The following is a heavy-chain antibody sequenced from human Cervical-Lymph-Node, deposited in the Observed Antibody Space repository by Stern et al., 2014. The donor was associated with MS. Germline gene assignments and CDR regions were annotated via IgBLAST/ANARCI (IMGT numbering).Heavy chain of an antibody. Sequence: VQLVESGGEVKKPGASVKVSCKASGYTFAGYGITWVRQAPGQGLEWMGWLNAYNGNTNYAQKLQDRVTMTTDTPTSIAYLELKGLRSDDTAVYYCARSYGSGIYGMDVWGQGTTVIVSS. CDR2: LNAYNGNT. V-gene: IGHV1-18*01. D-gene: IGHD3-10*01. CDR3: ARSYGSGIYGMDV. CDR1: GYTFAGYG. J-gene: IGHJ6*02.